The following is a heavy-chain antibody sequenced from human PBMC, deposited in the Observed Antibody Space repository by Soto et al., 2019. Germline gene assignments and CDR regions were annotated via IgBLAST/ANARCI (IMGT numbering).Heavy chain of an antibody. CDR3: AGRDNGEYVYFQH. J-gene: IGHJ1*01. CDR2: IYYSGST. CDR1: GGSVSSGGYY. Sequence: ASETLSLTCTVSGGSVSSGGYYWSWIRQHPGKGLEWIGYIYYSGSTYYNPSLKSRVTISVDTSKNQFSLKLSSVTAADTAVYYCAGRDNGEYVYFQHWGQGTLVTVSS. D-gene: IGHD4-17*01. V-gene: IGHV4-31*03.